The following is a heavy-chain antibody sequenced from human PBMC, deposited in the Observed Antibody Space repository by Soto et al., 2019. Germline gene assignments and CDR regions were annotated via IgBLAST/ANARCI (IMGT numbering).Heavy chain of an antibody. CDR2: INHSGST. J-gene: IGHJ3*02. Sequence: QVQLQQWGAGLLKPSETLSLTCAVYGGSFSGYYWSWIRQPPGKGLEWIGEINHSGSTNYNPSLKSRVTISVDTSKNQSSLKLSSVTAADTAVYYCATTRLDDYDFWSGYYSDDAFDIWGQGTMVTVSS. V-gene: IGHV4-34*01. D-gene: IGHD3-3*01. CDR1: GGSFSGYY. CDR3: ATTRLDDYDFWSGYYSDDAFDI.